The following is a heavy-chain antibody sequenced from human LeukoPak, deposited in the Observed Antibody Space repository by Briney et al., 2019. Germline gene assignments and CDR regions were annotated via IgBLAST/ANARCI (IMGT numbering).Heavy chain of an antibody. V-gene: IGHV3-7*01. CDR2: IKKDGSEK. CDR3: AREVKLWFPYFDY. CDR1: GFTFSRYW. J-gene: IGHJ4*02. Sequence: PGGSLRLSCAASGFTFSRYWMTWVRQAPGKGLEWVANIKKDGSEKYYVDSVKGRFTISRDNSKNTLYLQMNSLRAEDTAVYYCAREVKLWFPYFDYWGQGTLVTVSS. D-gene: IGHD5-18*01.